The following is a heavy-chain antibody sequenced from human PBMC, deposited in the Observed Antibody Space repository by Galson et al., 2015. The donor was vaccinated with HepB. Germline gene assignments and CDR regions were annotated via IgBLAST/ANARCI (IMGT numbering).Heavy chain of an antibody. CDR3: TREVQHTANGAFDV. V-gene: IGHV4-39*01. Sequence: SETLSLTCTVSGDSISNNIYWVWIRQPPGKGLEWIGSTYYRGSTTYNPSLKSRVAISIDTSKNLFSLTLSAVTAADTAIYYCTREVQHTANGAFDVWGRGTMVTVSS. CDR1: GDSISNNIY. J-gene: IGHJ3*01. CDR2: TYYRGST. D-gene: IGHD2-21*02.